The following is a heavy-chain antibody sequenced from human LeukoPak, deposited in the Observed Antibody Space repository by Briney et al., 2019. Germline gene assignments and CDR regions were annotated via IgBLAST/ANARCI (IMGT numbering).Heavy chain of an antibody. V-gene: IGHV3-23*01. Sequence: GGSLRLSCAASGFTFSSYAMSWVRQAPGKGLEWVSAISGSGGSTYYADSVKGRFTISRDNSKNTLYLQVNSLRAEDTAVYYCAKDKRECSSTSCYSIFDYWGQGTLVTVPS. CDR2: ISGSGGST. CDR3: AKDKRECSSTSCYSIFDY. D-gene: IGHD2-2*01. CDR1: GFTFSSYA. J-gene: IGHJ4*02.